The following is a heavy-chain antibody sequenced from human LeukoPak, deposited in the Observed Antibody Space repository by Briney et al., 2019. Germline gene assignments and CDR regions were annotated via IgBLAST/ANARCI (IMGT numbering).Heavy chain of an antibody. J-gene: IGHJ5*02. Sequence: PSETLPLTCAVYGGSFSGYYWSWIRQPPGKGLEWIGEINHSGRTNYNPSFSSRITISIDMSKNQLSLKLTSVTAADTAVYYCARNNWFDPWGQGTLVTVSS. CDR1: GGSFSGYY. CDR2: INHSGRT. CDR3: ARNNWFDP. V-gene: IGHV4-34*01.